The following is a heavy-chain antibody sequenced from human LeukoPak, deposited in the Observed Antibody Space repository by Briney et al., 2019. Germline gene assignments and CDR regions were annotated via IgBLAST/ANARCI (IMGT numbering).Heavy chain of an antibody. V-gene: IGHV5-51*01. J-gene: IGHJ5*02. CDR2: VYPGDSRD. D-gene: IGHD1-14*01. CDR3: ARRKFSDNWIDP. Sequence: GESLRISCKGSENDFATFWFGWVRQMPGKGLEWVGVVYPGDSRDRYNPSFQGQVTLSVDRSTSTAYLQWTSLKASDTAMYLCARRKFSDNWIDPWGQGTLVTVSS. CDR1: ENDFATFW.